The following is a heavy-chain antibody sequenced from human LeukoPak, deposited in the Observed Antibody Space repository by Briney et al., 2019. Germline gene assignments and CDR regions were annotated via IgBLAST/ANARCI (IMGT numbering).Heavy chain of an antibody. V-gene: IGHV3-30*18. J-gene: IGHJ4*02. Sequence: GGSLRLSCAASGFTFSSYGMHWVRQAPGKGLEWVAVISYDGSNKYYADSVKGRFTISRDNSKNTLYLQMNSLRAEDTAVYYCAKVDLVGARGWRLPRATLDYWGQGTLVTVSS. D-gene: IGHD1-26*01. CDR2: ISYDGSNK. CDR1: GFTFSSYG. CDR3: AKVDLVGARGWRLPRATLDY.